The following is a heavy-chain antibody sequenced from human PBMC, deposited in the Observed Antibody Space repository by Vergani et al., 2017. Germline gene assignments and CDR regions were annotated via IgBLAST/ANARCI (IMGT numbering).Heavy chain of an antibody. V-gene: IGHV2-5*02. CDR3: AHRRCGGDCYGFDP. CDR2: LYWDEDK. J-gene: IGHJ5*02. D-gene: IGHD2-21*02. CDR1: GFSLSTSGVG. Sequence: QITLKESGPTLVKPTQTLTLTCTFSGFSLSTSGVGVGWIRQPPGKALEWLALLYWDEDKRYSPSLKGRLTITKDTTKNQVVLTMTNMDPVDTATYYCAHRRCGGDCYGFDPWGQGTLVTVSS.